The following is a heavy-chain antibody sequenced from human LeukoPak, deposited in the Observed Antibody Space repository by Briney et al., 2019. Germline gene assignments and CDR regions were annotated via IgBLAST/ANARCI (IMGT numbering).Heavy chain of an antibody. CDR1: GFTFSSYW. D-gene: IGHD2-15*01. CDR2: IKQEGSEK. J-gene: IGHJ4*02. V-gene: IGHV3-7*03. CDR3: ARDCSGGSCYSN. Sequence: GGALRLSCAASGFTFSSYWMSWVRQAPGKGVEWVADIKQEGSEKYYVDSVKGGFTISRDNAKNSLYLQMTTLRAEDTAVYYCARDCSGGSCYSNWGQGTLVTVPS.